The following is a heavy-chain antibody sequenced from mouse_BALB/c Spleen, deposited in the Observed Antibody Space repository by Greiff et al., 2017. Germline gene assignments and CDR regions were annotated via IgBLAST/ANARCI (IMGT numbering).Heavy chain of an antibody. CDR2: INSNGGST. Sequence: DVHLVESGGGLVQPGGSLKLSCAASGFTFSSYGMSWVRQTPDKRLELVATINSNGGSTYYPDSVKGRFTISRDNAKNTLYLQMSSLKSEDTAMYYCAREAYRYEAWFAYWGQGTLVTVSA. J-gene: IGHJ3*01. D-gene: IGHD2-14*01. CDR1: GFTFSSYG. CDR3: AREAYRYEAWFAY. V-gene: IGHV5-6-3*01.